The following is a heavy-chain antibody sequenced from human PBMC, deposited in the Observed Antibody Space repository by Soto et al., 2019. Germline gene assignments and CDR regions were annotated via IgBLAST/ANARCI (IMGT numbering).Heavy chain of an antibody. CDR3: ARGQTGEARTPLSYYGMDV. V-gene: IGHV1-2*04. CDR1: GYTFTGYY. D-gene: IGHD3-16*02. CDR2: INPNSGGT. J-gene: IGHJ6*02. Sequence: ASVKVSCKASGYTFTGYYMHWVRQAPGQGLEWMGWINPNSGGTNYAQKFQGWVTMTRDTSISTAYMELSRLRSDDTAVYYCARGQTGEARTPLSYYGMDVWGQGTTVTVSS.